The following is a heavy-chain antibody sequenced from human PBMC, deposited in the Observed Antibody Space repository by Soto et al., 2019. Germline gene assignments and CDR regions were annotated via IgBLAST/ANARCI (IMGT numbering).Heavy chain of an antibody. Sequence: VQLVQSGAEVKKPGASVKVSCKASGYSFTSYRISWVRQAPGQGLEWMGWISASNGDTKYAQKLQDRVTMTTDTSTSTAYMELRSLRSDDTAVYFCARADYGDDDYWGQGTLITVSS. CDR3: ARADYGDDDY. CDR1: GYSFTSYR. J-gene: IGHJ4*02. V-gene: IGHV1-18*01. D-gene: IGHD4-17*01. CDR2: ISASNGDT.